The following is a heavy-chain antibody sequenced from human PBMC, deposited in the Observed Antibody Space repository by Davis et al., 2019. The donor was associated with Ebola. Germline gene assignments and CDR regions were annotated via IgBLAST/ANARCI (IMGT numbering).Heavy chain of an antibody. CDR1: GGSISSYY. D-gene: IGHD5-12*01. CDR3: ARELRGYSGYEYYYYGMDV. CDR2: IYYSGST. V-gene: IGHV4-59*01. J-gene: IGHJ6*02. Sequence: PSETLSLTCTVSGGSISSYYWSWIRQPPGKGLEWIGYIYYSGSTNYNPSLKSRVPISVDTSKNQFSLKLSSVTAADTAVYYCARELRGYSGYEYYYYGMDVWGQGTTVTVSS.